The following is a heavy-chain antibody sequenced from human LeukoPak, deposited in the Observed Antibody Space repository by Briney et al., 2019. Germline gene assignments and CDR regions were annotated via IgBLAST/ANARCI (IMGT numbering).Heavy chain of an antibody. CDR3: AKGSIYDSSGYADY. CDR2: ISDGGTTT. D-gene: IGHD3-22*01. V-gene: IGHV3-23*01. Sequence: PGGSLRLSCAASGFTFSSHAMIWVRLAPGRGLERVSSISDGGTTTHYADSVRGRFTISRDNSKNTLYLQMNSLGAEDTAVYYCAKGSIYDSSGYADYWGQGTLVTVSS. J-gene: IGHJ4*02. CDR1: GFTFSSHA.